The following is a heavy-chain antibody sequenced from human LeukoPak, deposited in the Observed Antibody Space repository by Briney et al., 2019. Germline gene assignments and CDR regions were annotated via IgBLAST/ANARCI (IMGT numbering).Heavy chain of an antibody. CDR3: AREGSKYSSGWFSSANWFDP. CDR2: SYYRSNWYN. V-gene: IGHV6-1*01. Sequence: SQTLSLTCALSGDTVSSNCAAWSWIRQSPSRGFEWLGRSYYRSNWYNDYAVSVKSRITINPDTSKNQFSLKLSSVTAADTAVYYCAREGSKYSSGWFSSANWFDPWGQGTLVTVSS. D-gene: IGHD6-19*01. CDR1: GDTVSSNCAA. J-gene: IGHJ5*02.